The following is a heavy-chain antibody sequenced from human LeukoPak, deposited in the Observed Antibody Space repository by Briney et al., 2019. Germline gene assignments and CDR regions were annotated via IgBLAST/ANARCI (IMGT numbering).Heavy chain of an antibody. Sequence: GGSLRLSCEVSGFTSSTYAMTWVRQAPGKGPEWVSGISGSGAATYYAESVKGRFTISRDNSKSTLYLQMNTLRADDTAVYYCARGYSSSSWSLFDYWGQGTLVTVSS. V-gene: IGHV3-23*01. CDR1: GFTSSTYA. J-gene: IGHJ4*02. CDR3: ARGYSSSSWSLFDY. D-gene: IGHD6-6*01. CDR2: ISGSGAAT.